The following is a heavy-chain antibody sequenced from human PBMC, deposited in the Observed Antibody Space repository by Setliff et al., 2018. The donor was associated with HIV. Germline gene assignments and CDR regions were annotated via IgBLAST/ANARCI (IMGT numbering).Heavy chain of an antibody. CDR1: GGSISSNPSF. J-gene: IGHJ5*02. D-gene: IGHD3-3*01. Sequence: SETLSLTCTVSGGSISSNPSFWGWIRQSPGKGLEWIGTIHHGGTTFYNPSLKSRVTISIDTSKNQFSVALRSVTAADTAVYYCARHDFWSGYHNWFDPWGQGTLVTVSS. V-gene: IGHV4-39*01. CDR3: ARHDFWSGYHNWFDP. CDR2: IHHGGTT.